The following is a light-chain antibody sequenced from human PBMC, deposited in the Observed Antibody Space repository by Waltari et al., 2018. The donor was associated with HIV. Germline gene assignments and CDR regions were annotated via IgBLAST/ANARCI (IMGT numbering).Light chain of an antibody. Sequence: QSVLTQPPSASGTPGQRVTISCSGRRSNIGSNPGSWYQQLPGAAPKLLICDNNQRPSGVPDRFSGSKSGTSASLAISGLQSEDEGDYYCAAWDDSLNGLFGGGTKLTV. CDR3: AAWDDSLNGL. CDR2: DNN. CDR1: RSNIGSNP. J-gene: IGLJ2*01. V-gene: IGLV1-44*01.